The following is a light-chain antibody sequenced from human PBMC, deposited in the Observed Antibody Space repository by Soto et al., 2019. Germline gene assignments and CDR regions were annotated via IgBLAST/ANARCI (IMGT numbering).Light chain of an antibody. CDR2: GAS. Sequence: DIPLTQSPSSLSASLGDSITITCRASEPINTFLNWYQVQPGKAPRLLVYGASYLQVGVPVRFRGSGSGTLFTLTIDNLHREDLASYFCQQFFSAVLTFGGGT. J-gene: IGKJ4*01. V-gene: IGKV1-39*01. CDR3: QQFFSAVLT. CDR1: EPINTF.